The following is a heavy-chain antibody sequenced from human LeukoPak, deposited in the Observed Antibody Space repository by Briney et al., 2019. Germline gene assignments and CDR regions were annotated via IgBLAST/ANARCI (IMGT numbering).Heavy chain of an antibody. V-gene: IGHV4-4*07. CDR2: IYTSGSS. D-gene: IGHD6-13*01. CDR1: GGSITKYY. J-gene: IGHJ5*02. Sequence: SETLSLTCTVSGGSITKYYWSWIRQSAGKGLEWIGHIYTSGSSNYNPSLKSRVTTSLDTSRNHFSLNLRSVTAADTAVYFCARDMIPASAGSSNWFDPWGQGILVTVSS. CDR3: ARDMIPASAGSSNWFDP.